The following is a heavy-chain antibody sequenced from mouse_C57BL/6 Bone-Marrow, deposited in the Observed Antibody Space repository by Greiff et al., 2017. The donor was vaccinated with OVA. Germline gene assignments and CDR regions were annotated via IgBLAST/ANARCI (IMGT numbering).Heavy chain of an antibody. CDR2: IYPGSGST. Sequence: VQLQQPGAELVKPGASVKMSCKASGYTFTSYWITWVKQRPGQGLEWIGDIYPGSGSTNYNEKFKSKATLTVDTSSSTAYMQLSSLTSEDSAVYYCARSYYGYPYYAMDYWGQGTSVTVSS. CDR1: GYTFTSYW. D-gene: IGHD2-2*01. V-gene: IGHV1-55*01. CDR3: ARSYYGYPYYAMDY. J-gene: IGHJ4*01.